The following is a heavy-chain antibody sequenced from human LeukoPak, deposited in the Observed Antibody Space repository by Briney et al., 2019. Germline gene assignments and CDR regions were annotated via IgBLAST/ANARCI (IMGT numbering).Heavy chain of an antibody. D-gene: IGHD1-1*01. CDR3: ASGTPLDY. J-gene: IGHJ4*02. Sequence: SETLSLTCTVSGGSISSGSYYWSWIRHPAGKGLEWIGRIYTSGSTNYNPSPKSRVTISVDTSKNQFSLKLSSVTAADTAVYYCASGTPLDYWGQGTLVTVSS. CDR1: GGSISSGSYY. CDR2: IYTSGST. V-gene: IGHV4-61*02.